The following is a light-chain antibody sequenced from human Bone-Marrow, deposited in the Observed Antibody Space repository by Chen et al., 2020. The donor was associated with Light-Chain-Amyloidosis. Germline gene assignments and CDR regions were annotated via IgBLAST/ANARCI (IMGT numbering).Light chain of an antibody. Sequence: AIRMTQSPSSFSASTGDRVTITCRSSLSISSYLAWYQQKPGNAPKLLIYAASTLQSWVPSRFSGSGSGTDFTLTISCLQFEDFATYYCQQYYSYPYTFGQGTKLEIK. CDR2: AAS. V-gene: IGKV1-8*01. CDR3: QQYYSYPYT. CDR1: LSISSY. J-gene: IGKJ2*01.